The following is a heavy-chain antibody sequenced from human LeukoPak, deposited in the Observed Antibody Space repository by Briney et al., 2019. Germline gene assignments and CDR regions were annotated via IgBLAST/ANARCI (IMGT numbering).Heavy chain of an antibody. Sequence: GGSLRLPCAASGFSFSSYARSWVRQAPGKGLEWVSAISGSGGFTYYADSVKGRFTISRDNSKNTLYLQMNSLRAEDTAVYYCAKVKDYGFSYYFEYWGQGTLVTVSS. J-gene: IGHJ4*02. D-gene: IGHD4-17*01. CDR1: GFSFSSYA. V-gene: IGHV3-23*01. CDR3: AKVKDYGFSYYFEY. CDR2: ISGSGGFT.